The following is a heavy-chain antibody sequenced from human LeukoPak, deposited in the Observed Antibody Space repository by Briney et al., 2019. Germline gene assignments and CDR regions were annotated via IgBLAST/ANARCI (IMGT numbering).Heavy chain of an antibody. V-gene: IGHV1-69*04. CDR1: GGTLNSYA. D-gene: IGHD6-19*01. CDR3: ARPAVAGTGDWFDP. Sequence: SVKVSCRASGGTLNSYAISWVRQAPGQGLEWMGRIIPILGVANYAQKFQGRVTITADKSTSTAYMELSSLRSEDTAVYYCARPAVAGTGDWFDPWGQGTLVTVSS. J-gene: IGHJ5*02. CDR2: IIPILGVA.